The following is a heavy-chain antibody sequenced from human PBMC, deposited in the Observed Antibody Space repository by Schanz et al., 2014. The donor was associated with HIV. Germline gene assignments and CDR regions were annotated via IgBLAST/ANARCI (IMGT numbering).Heavy chain of an antibody. D-gene: IGHD3-10*01. Sequence: QVHLVQSGAEVKKPGASVKVSCKASGYTFTGYYMHWVRQATGQGLEWMGWMNPNSGNTGYAQKFQGRVTMTGDTSIDTAYLVLSSLRSEDTAVYFCARVPTHYYGSGSYYPFDYWGQGTLVAVSS. J-gene: IGHJ4*02. CDR3: ARVPTHYYGSGSYYPFDY. CDR1: GYTFTGYY. V-gene: IGHV1-8*02. CDR2: MNPNSGNT.